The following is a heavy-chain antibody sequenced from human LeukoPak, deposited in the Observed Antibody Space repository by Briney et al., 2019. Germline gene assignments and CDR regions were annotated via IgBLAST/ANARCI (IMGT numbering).Heavy chain of an antibody. D-gene: IGHD6-6*01. Sequence: PGGSLRLSCAASGFTFSGSAMHWVRQASGNGLEWFGRIRSKANSYATAYAASVKGRFTISRDDSKTTAYLQMNSLKTEDTAVYYCTRHLAAPDSDYWGQGTLVTVSS. J-gene: IGHJ4*02. CDR1: GFTFSGSA. CDR3: TRHLAAPDSDY. CDR2: IRSKANSYAT. V-gene: IGHV3-73*01.